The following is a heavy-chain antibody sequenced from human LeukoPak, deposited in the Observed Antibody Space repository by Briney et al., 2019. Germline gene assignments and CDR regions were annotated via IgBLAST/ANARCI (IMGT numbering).Heavy chain of an antibody. D-gene: IGHD3-10*01. V-gene: IGHV4-59*08. CDR3: ARHFRGSIDY. J-gene: IGHJ4*02. CDR2: MYYSGRT. Sequence: KASETLSLTCTVSGGSISSYYWSWIRQPPGKGLEWIGYMYYSGRTNYNPSLKSRVTISVDTSKNQFSLKVTSVTAADTAVYYCARHFRGSIDYWGQGPLVTVSS. CDR1: GGSISSYY.